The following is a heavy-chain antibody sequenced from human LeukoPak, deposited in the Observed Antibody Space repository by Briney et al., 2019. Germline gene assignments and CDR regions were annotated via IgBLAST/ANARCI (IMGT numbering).Heavy chain of an antibody. D-gene: IGHD2-8*01. Sequence: PSETLSLTCAVYGGSFSGYHWSWIRQPPGKGLEWIGEINHSGSTNYNPSLKSRVTISVDTSKNQFSLKLSSVTAADTAVYYCARELGGDTNDYWGQGTLVTVSS. J-gene: IGHJ4*02. V-gene: IGHV4-34*01. CDR2: INHSGST. CDR1: GGSFSGYH. CDR3: ARELGGDTNDY.